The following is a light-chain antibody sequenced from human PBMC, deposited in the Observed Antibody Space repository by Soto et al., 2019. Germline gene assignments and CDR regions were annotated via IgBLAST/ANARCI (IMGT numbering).Light chain of an antibody. CDR3: QQYDSSPPWT. J-gene: IGKJ1*01. CDR2: GAS. Sequence: EIVSTQSPATLSVSPGEGATLSCRASQNIRTNLAWYQQKPGQAPRLLIFGASSRATGIPDRFSGSGSGTDFTLTISRLEPEDFAVYFCQQYDSSPPWTFGQGTQVDIK. V-gene: IGKV3-20*01. CDR1: QNIRTN.